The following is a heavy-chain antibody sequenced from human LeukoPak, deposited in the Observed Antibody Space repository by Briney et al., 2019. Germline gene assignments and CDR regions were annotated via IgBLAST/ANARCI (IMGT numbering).Heavy chain of an antibody. V-gene: IGHV1-2*02. J-gene: IGHJ4*02. CDR3: ARDNRGGYQGY. D-gene: IGHD5-24*01. CDR2: IYPNSGGT. Sequence: ASVKVSCKASGYTFTGYYMHWVRQAPGQGLEWMGWIYPNSGGTNYAQKFQGRVTMTRDTSITTAYMELSSLRSEDTAVYYCARDNRGGYQGYWGQGTLVTVSS. CDR1: GYTFTGYY.